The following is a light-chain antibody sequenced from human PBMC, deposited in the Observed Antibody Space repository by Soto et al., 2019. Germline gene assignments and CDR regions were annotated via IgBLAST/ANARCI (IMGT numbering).Light chain of an antibody. J-gene: IGKJ4*01. V-gene: IGKV3-11*01. CDR1: QSLSGH. Sequence: EIVLTKSPATLSLSPGERATLSCRGSQSLSGHLAWYQQKPGQAPRLLIYEGSNRATGIPARFSGSGSGTDFNLTISSLEPEDVAVYYCQQRNNWPLTFGGGTKVEV. CDR2: EGS. CDR3: QQRNNWPLT.